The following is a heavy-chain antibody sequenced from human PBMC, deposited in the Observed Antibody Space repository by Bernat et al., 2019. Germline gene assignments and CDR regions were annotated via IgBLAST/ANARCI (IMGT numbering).Heavy chain of an antibody. CDR1: GFMFSSYW. CDR3: ARGGDNHAFDI. V-gene: IGHV3-74*01. Sequence: EVQLVESGGGLVQPGGSLRLSCAASGFMFSSYWMHWVRRAPGRGLVWVSRISSDVTGTIYADSVKGRFAVSRDNAKNTLYLQMNSLRDEDTAVYYCARGGDNHAFDIWGQGTMVTVSS. D-gene: IGHD3-16*01. CDR2: ISSDVTGT. J-gene: IGHJ3*02.